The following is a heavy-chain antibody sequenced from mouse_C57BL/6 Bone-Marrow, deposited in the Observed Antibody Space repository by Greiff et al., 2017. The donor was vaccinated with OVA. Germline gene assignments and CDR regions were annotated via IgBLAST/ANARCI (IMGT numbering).Heavy chain of an antibody. CDR3: ASSQRTGDAMDY. V-gene: IGHV3-1*01. D-gene: IGHD4-1*01. Sequence: EVKLQESGPGMVKPSQSLSLTCTVTGYSITSGYDWHWIRHFPGNKLEWMGYISYSGSTNYNPSLKSRISITHDTSKNHFFLKLNSVTTEDTATYYCASSQRTGDAMDYWGQGTSVTVSS. CDR1: GYSITSGYD. CDR2: ISYSGST. J-gene: IGHJ4*01.